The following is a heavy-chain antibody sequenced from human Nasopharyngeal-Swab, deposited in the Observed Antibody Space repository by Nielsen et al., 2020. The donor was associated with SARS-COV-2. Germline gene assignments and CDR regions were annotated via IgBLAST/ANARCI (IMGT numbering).Heavy chain of an antibody. V-gene: IGHV5-10-1*01. CDR1: GYSFTSYW. CDR2: IDPSDSYT. J-gene: IGHJ4*02. Sequence: GESLKISCQGSGYSFTSYWISWVRQMPGKGLEWMGRIDPSDSYTNYSPSFQGHVTISADKSISTAYLQWSSLKASDTAMYYCARHPGGGIAAADWGQGTLVTVSS. D-gene: IGHD6-13*01. CDR3: ARHPGGGIAAAD.